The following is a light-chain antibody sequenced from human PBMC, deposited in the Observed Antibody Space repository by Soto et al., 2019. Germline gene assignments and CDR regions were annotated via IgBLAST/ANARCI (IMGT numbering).Light chain of an antibody. CDR1: QNINIY. CDR2: ESS. J-gene: IGKJ3*01. V-gene: IGKV1-39*01. CDR3: QQTSTAPCT. Sequence: DLELTQSPSSLSASVGDRVTVTCRSSQNINIYLNWYQQKPGKAPKLLIFESSNLQSGVPSRFSGSGSRRYFTLTISSLQREDFATYFCQQTSTAPCTFGPGTKVDFK.